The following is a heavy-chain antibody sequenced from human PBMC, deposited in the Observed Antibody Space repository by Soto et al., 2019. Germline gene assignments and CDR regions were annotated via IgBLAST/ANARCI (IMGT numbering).Heavy chain of an antibody. D-gene: IGHD6-19*01. Sequence: QVQLVESGGGVVQPGRSLRLSCAASGFTFSSYAMHWVRQAPGKGLEWVAVISYDGSNKYYADSVKGRFTISRDNSKNTLYLQMNSLRAEDTAVYYCARDLGPRSIAVAGPRTGYYYYGMDVWGHGTTVTVSS. CDR3: ARDLGPRSIAVAGPRTGYYYYGMDV. V-gene: IGHV3-30-3*01. J-gene: IGHJ6*02. CDR2: ISYDGSNK. CDR1: GFTFSSYA.